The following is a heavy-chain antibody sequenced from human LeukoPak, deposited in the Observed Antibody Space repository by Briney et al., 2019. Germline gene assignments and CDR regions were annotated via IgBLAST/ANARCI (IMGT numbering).Heavy chain of an antibody. CDR2: IYTSGST. Sequence: AGSLTLSCAVSGLSFGGYYMSWVRQPPGKGLEWIARIYTSGSTNYNASVKGRVTISGDTSKNQFSLKLSSVTAADTAVYYCAGTRRLSSSWHPPLYNWFHPWGQGTLVTVSS. CDR1: GLSFGGYY. J-gene: IGHJ5*02. D-gene: IGHD6-13*01. V-gene: IGHV4-59*10. CDR3: AGTRRLSSSWHPPLYNWFHP.